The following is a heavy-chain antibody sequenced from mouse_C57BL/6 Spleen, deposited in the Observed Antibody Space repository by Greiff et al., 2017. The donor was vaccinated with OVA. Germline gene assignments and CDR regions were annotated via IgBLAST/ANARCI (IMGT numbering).Heavy chain of an antibody. CDR1: GYTFTSYW. D-gene: IGHD2-4*01. J-gene: IGHJ2*01. V-gene: IGHV1-69*01. CDR2: IDPSDSYT. Sequence: VQLQQSGAELVMPGASVKLSCKASGYTFTSYWMHWVKQRPGQGLEWIGEIDPSDSYTNYNQKFKGKSTLTVDKSSSTAYMQLSSLTSEDSAVYYCARSRLQSLDYWGQGTTLTVSS. CDR3: ARSRLQSLDY.